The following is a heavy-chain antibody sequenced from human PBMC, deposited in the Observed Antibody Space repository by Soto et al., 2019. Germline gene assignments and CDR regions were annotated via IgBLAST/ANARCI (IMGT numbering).Heavy chain of an antibody. J-gene: IGHJ5*02. Sequence: LSLTCTVSGESIATGAFYWSWIRLQSGKGPEWIGSIFYAGDTYYNPSLKSRVEISLDGSQNQFSLNLRSVTAADTAVYYCAREGDYRTWFEPWGPGTLVTVSS. D-gene: IGHD4-17*01. CDR2: IFYAGDT. CDR3: AREGDYRTWFEP. CDR1: GESIATGAFY. V-gene: IGHV4-31*03.